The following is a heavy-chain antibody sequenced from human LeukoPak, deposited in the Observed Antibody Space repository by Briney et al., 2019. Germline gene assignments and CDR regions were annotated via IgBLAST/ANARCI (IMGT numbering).Heavy chain of an antibody. CDR1: GFTFSSYW. J-gene: IGHJ4*02. CDR2: IKQDGSEK. Sequence: GGSLRLPCATSGFTFSSYWMSWVRQAPGKGLEWVANIKQDGSEKYYVDSVKGRFTISRDNAKNSLYLQMNSLRAEDTAVYYCARDLRYYDNMGGVGYWGQGTLVTVSS. CDR3: ARDLRYYDNMGGVGY. D-gene: IGHD3-9*01. V-gene: IGHV3-7*01.